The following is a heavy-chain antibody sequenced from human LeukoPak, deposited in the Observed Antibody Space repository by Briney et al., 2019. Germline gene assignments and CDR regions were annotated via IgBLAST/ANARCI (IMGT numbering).Heavy chain of an antibody. J-gene: IGHJ4*02. V-gene: IGHV4-30-4*07. D-gene: IGHD4-17*01. CDR2: IYYSGST. CDR3: ARNPDYGDRVFDY. Sequence: SETLSLTCTVSGGSISIGCYSWSWIRQPPGEGLEWIGYIYYSGSTYYNPSLKSRVTISVDTSKNQFSLNLSSVTAADTAVYYCARNPDYGDRVFDYWGQGTLVTVSP. CDR1: GGSISIGCYS.